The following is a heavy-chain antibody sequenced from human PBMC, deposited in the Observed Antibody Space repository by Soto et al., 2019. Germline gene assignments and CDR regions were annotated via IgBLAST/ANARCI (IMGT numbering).Heavy chain of an antibody. CDR3: ARYCNNSACRYLYYFDY. Sequence: SETLSLTCTVSGGSVSNGMYYWSWIRQPPGQGLAWIGNVYFTGTTIYNPSLKSRVTMSVDTYKDQFFLKLISVTAADTAVYYCARYCNNSACRYLYYFDYWGLGTLVTVSS. CDR2: VYFTGTT. D-gene: IGHD2-8*01. V-gene: IGHV4-61*01. CDR1: GGSVSNGMYY. J-gene: IGHJ4*02.